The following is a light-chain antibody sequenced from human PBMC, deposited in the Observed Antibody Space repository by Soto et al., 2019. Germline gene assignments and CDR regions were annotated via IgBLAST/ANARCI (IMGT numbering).Light chain of an antibody. J-gene: IGLJ1*01. CDR1: SSDVGSYNL. Sequence: QSVLTQPASVSGSPGQSITISCTGTSSDVGSYNLVSWYQQHPGKAPKLMIYEGSKRPSGVSNRFSGSKSGNTASLTISGLQAEDEEDYDCYSDAGSSTNVFGTGTKVTVL. V-gene: IGLV2-23*01. CDR2: EGS. CDR3: YSDAGSSTNV.